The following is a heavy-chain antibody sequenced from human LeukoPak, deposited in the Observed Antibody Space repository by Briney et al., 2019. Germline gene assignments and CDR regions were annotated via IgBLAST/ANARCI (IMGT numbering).Heavy chain of an antibody. Sequence: SQTLSLTCTVSGGSISSGGYCWSWIRQHPGKGLEWIGYIYYSGSTYYNPSLKSRVTISVDTSKNQFSLKLSSVTAADTAVYYCARFLEWASYYYYGMDVWGQGTTVTVSS. J-gene: IGHJ6*02. CDR3: ARFLEWASYYYYGMDV. V-gene: IGHV4-31*03. D-gene: IGHD3-3*01. CDR2: IYYSGST. CDR1: GGSISSGGYC.